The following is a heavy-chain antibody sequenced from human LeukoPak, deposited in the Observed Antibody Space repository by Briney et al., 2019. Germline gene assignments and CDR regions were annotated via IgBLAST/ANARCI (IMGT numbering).Heavy chain of an antibody. V-gene: IGHV4-61*08. CDR2: THYSGST. D-gene: IGHD6-19*01. CDR1: GGSISSGGYY. J-gene: IGHJ4*02. Sequence: TLSLTRTVSGGSISSGGYYWSWIRRPPGKGLEWIGYTHYSGSTNYNPSLKSRVTISVDTSKNQFSLKLSSVTAADTAVYYCASESVALAGIDYWGQGPLVTVSS. CDR3: ASESVALAGIDY.